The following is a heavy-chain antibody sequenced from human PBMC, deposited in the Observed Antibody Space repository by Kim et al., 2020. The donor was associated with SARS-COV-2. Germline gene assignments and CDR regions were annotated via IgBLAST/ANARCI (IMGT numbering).Heavy chain of an antibody. V-gene: IGHV4-61*01. D-gene: IGHD3-22*01. CDR1: GGSVSSGSYY. CDR3: ARDRIGYYDSSGYFNLDY. CDR2: IYYSGST. Sequence: SETLSLTCTVSGGSVSSGSYYWSWIRQPPGKGLEWIGYIYYSGSTNYNPSLKSRVTISVDTSKNQFSLKLSSVTAADTAVYYCARDRIGYYDSSGYFNLDYWGQGTLVTVSS. J-gene: IGHJ4*02.